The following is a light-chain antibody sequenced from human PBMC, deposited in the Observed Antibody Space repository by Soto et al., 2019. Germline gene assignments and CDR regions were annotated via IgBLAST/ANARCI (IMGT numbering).Light chain of an antibody. Sequence: EIVLTQSPGTLSLSPGEKATLSCRASQSVSSNLAWYQQKPGQAPRLLIYGASTRATGIPARFSGSGSGTEFTLTISSLQSEDFAVYYCQQHINWPLTFGGGTKVDIK. V-gene: IGKV3-15*01. CDR2: GAS. CDR1: QSVSSN. J-gene: IGKJ4*01. CDR3: QQHINWPLT.